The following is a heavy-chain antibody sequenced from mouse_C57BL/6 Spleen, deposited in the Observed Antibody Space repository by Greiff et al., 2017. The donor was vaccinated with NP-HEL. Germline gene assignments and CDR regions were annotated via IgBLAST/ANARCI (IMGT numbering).Heavy chain of an antibody. D-gene: IGHD1-1*01. CDR2: IYPGSGST. J-gene: IGHJ2*01. V-gene: IGHV1-55*01. Sequence: QVQLQQPGAELVKPGASVKMSCKASGYTFTSYWITWVKQRPGQGLEWIGDIYPGSGSTNYNEKFKSKATLTVDTSSSTAYMQLSSLTSEDSAVYYCAREGSYYGSSYDYWGQGTTLTVSS. CDR3: AREGSYYGSSYDY. CDR1: GYTFTSYW.